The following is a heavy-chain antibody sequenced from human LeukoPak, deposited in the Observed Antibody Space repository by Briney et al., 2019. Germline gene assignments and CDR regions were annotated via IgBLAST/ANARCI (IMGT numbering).Heavy chain of an antibody. V-gene: IGHV3-7*01. J-gene: IGHJ4*02. CDR2: IKQDGSQR. D-gene: IGHD6-6*01. Sequence: GGSLRLSCTGSGFTFSDYWMTWVRQAPGKGPEWVANIKQDGSQRYYVDSVRGRFTISRDNAKNSLFLQMNGLRAEDTAVYYCARRGGSSSRRSPIVYWGQGTLVTVSS. CDR3: ARRGGSSSRRSPIVY. CDR1: GFTFSDYW.